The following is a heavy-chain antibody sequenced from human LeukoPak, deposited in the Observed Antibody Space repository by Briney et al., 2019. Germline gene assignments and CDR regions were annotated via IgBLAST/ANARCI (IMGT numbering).Heavy chain of an antibody. D-gene: IGHD5-18*01. CDR1: GFTFSSYG. CDR2: IWYDGSNK. J-gene: IGHJ4*02. CDR3: ARDLGRWIQLWGIDY. V-gene: IGHV3-33*01. Sequence: GGSLRLSCAASGFTFSSYGMHWVRQAPGKGLEWVAVIWYDGSNKYYADSVKGRFTISRDNSKNTLYLQMYSLRAEDTAVYYCARDLGRWIQLWGIDYWGQGTLVTVSS.